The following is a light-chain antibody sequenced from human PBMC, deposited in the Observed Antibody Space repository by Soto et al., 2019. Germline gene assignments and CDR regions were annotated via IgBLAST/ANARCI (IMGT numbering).Light chain of an antibody. CDR3: CSYAGSYTLGV. V-gene: IGLV2-11*01. CDR1: TSDVGIYNY. CDR2: DVS. J-gene: IGLJ1*01. Sequence: QSVLTQPRSVSGSPGQSVTISCTGTTSDVGIYNYVSWYQQHPGKAPKLMIYDVSKRPSGVPDRSSGSKSGNTASLTISGLQAEDEADYYCCSYAGSYTLGVFGTGTKVTVL.